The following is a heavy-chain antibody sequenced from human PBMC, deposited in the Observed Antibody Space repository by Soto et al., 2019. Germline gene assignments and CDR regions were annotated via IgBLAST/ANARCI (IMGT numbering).Heavy chain of an antibody. J-gene: IGHJ3*02. CDR1: GYSFTSYW. CDR3: ARVMVVDVMSNAFHT. Sequence: PGESLKISCKGSGYSFTSYWIGWVRQMPGKGLEWLGIIYPGDSDTRYSPSFQGQVTISVDKSITTAYLQWSSLKASDTAMYYCARVMVVDVMSNAFHTWGQGTMITV. CDR2: IYPGDSDT. V-gene: IGHV5-51*01. D-gene: IGHD2-15*01.